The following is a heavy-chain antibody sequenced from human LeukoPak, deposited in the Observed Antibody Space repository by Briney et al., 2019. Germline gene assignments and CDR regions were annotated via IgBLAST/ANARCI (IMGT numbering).Heavy chain of an antibody. V-gene: IGHV3-21*01. CDR1: GFTFSIYS. CDR3: ARAGGGVSYYYYMDV. D-gene: IGHD1-14*01. CDR2: ISSSNGSI. Sequence: PGGSLRLSCVASGFTFSIYSMNWVRQAPGKGLEWVSSISSSNGSIYYADSVKGRFTISRDNAKNSLYLQMNSLRAEDTAVYYCARAGGGVSYYYYMDVWGKGTTVTVSS. J-gene: IGHJ6*03.